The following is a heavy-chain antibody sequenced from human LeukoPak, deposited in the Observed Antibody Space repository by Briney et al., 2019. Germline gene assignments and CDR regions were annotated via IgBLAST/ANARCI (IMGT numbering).Heavy chain of an antibody. J-gene: IGHJ4*02. Sequence: ASVKVSCKASGYTFTSYYMHWVRQAPGQGLEWMGIIDPSGGSTSYALKFQGRVTMTRDTSTSTVYMELSSLRSEDTAAYYCARDLSHDYVDYWGQGTLVTVSS. CDR1: GYTFTSYY. CDR2: IDPSGGST. V-gene: IGHV1-46*01. D-gene: IGHD4/OR15-4a*01. CDR3: ARDLSHDYVDY.